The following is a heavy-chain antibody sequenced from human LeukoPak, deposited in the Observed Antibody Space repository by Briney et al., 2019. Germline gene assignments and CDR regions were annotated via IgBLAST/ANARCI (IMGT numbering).Heavy chain of an antibody. CDR2: INPTSTSI. V-gene: IGHV3-21*01. J-gene: IGHJ4*02. D-gene: IGHD3-22*01. CDR1: GFTFSDYS. CDR3: VRLRRKSDRSGYYYFYNY. Sequence: PGGSLRLSCAGSGFTFSDYSINWVRQAPGKGLEWVSSINPTSTSIYYSDAVRGRFTISRDNAKSSVYLQMNSLRAEDTALYFCVRLRRKSDRSGYYYFYNYWGQGILVTVSS.